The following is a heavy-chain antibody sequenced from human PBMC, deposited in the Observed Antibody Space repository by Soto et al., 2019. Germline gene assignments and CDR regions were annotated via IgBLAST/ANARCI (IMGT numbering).Heavy chain of an antibody. Sequence: QVQLVQSGAEVKKPGTSVKVSCKASGGTFSSYAISWVRQAPGQGLEWMGGIIPIFGTANYAQKFQGRVTITADESTSTAYMELSSLRSEDTAMYYCAREHLGYCSGGSCYGAVDYWGQGTLVTVSS. J-gene: IGHJ4*02. V-gene: IGHV1-69*13. CDR1: GGTFSSYA. D-gene: IGHD2-15*01. CDR2: IIPIFGTA. CDR3: AREHLGYCSGGSCYGAVDY.